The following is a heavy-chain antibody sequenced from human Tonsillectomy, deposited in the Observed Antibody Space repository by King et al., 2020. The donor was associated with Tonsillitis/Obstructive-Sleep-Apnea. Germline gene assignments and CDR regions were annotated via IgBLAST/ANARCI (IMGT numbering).Heavy chain of an antibody. CDR3: GKGAGDYISSDAVDI. CDR2: ITWDGGRT. Sequence: VQLVESGGAVVQPGGSLRLSCAASGFTFDEYTMHWVRQAPGRGLEWVALITWDGGRTHYADSVKGRFTVSRDNSKHSLYLQMNSLRTEDTALFYCGKGAGDYISSDAVDIWGQGTMVTVSA. V-gene: IGHV3-43*01. J-gene: IGHJ3*02. D-gene: IGHD2-21*02. CDR1: GFTFDEYT.